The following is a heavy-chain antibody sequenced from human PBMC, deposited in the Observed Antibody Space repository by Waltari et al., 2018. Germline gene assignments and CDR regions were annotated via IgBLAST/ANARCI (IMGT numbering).Heavy chain of an antibody. D-gene: IGHD6-13*01. Sequence: QVQLQESGPGLVKPSETLSLTCAVSGYSIRSGYYWGWIRQPPGKGLEWIGSIYHSGSTYYNPSLKSRVTISVDTSKNQFSLKLSSVTAADTAVYYCARAGVAAAEFSYGMDVWGQGTTVTVSS. CDR2: IYHSGST. CDR1: GYSIRSGYY. V-gene: IGHV4-38-2*01. J-gene: IGHJ6*02. CDR3: ARAGVAAAEFSYGMDV.